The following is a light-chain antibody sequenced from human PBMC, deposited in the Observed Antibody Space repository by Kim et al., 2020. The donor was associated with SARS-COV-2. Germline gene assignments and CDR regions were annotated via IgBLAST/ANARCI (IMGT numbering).Light chain of an antibody. V-gene: IGKV1-27*01. CDR1: QAIRKY. CDR2: AVS. CDR3: QTYDTVPYN. Sequence: DIQMTQSPSSLSASVGDRVTITCRASQAIRKYVAWYQQRPGKIPKLLMHAVSTLQSGVPSRFSGGGSGTDFTLTIRGLQPEDVATYYCQTYDTVPYNFGQGTRLEI. J-gene: IGKJ2*01.